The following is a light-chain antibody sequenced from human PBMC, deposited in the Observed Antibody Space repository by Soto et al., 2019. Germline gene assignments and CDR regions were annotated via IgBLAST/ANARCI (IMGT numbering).Light chain of an antibody. CDR2: EVN. CDR3: SSYTRSSTLV. J-gene: IGLJ2*01. CDR1: SSDVGSYNY. V-gene: IGLV2-14*01. Sequence: QSALTQPASVSGSPGQSITISCTGTSSDVGSYNYVSWYQQHPGKAPKLMIYEVNNRPSGVSNRFSGSKSGNTASLTISGLQAEDETDYYCSSYTRSSTLVFGGGTQLTVL.